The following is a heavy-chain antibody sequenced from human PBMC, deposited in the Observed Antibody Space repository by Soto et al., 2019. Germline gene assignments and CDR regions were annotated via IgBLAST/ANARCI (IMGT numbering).Heavy chain of an antibody. CDR3: ARGSKHIVVTDAFDI. CDR2: INHSGST. Sequence: SETLSLTCAVYGGSFSGYYWSWIRQPPGKGLEWIGEINHSGSTNYNPSLKSRVTISVDTSKNQFSLKLSSVTAADTAVYYCARGSKHIVVTDAFDIWGQGTMVTVS. V-gene: IGHV4-34*01. J-gene: IGHJ3*02. CDR1: GGSFSGYY. D-gene: IGHD2-21*01.